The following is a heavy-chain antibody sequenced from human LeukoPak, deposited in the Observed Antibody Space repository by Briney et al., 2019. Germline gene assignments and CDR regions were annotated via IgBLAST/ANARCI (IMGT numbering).Heavy chain of an antibody. J-gene: IGHJ4*02. CDR3: ARGGGSSWYAFDY. V-gene: IGHV1-2*02. CDR2: INPNSGGT. Sequence: GASVKVSCKASGYTFTGYYMHWVRQAPGQGLEWMGWINPNSGGTNYAQKLQGRVTMTTDTSTSTAYMELRSLRSDDTAVYYCARGGGSSWYAFDYWGQGTLVTVSS. D-gene: IGHD6-13*01. CDR1: GYTFTGYY.